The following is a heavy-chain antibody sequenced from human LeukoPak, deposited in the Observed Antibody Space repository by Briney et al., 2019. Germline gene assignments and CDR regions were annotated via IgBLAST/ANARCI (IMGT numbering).Heavy chain of an antibody. CDR2: VNHSGST. J-gene: IGHJ6*04. CDR3: ARGLLWFGRDYYGMDV. V-gene: IGHV4-34*01. Sequence: SETLSLTCAVYGGSFRGCYWSGLRQPPGKGVEGLGEVNHSGSTNYNPSLKRGVTISVDTSKNEVSLKLSSVTAADTAVYYCARGLLWFGRDYYGMDVCGKGTTVTVSS. CDR1: GGSFRGCY. D-gene: IGHD3-10*01.